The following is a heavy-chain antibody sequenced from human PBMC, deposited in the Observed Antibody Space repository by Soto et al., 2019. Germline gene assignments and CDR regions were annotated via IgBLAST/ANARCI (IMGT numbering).Heavy chain of an antibody. CDR2: IYYSGST. J-gene: IGHJ4*02. V-gene: IGHV4-31*03. Sequence: SETLSLTCTVSGGSISSGGYYWSWIRQHPGKGLEWIGYIYYSGSTYYNPSLKSRVTISVDTSKNQFSLKLSSVTAADTAVYYCARVPGTTVVTGIFDYWGQGTLVTVSS. CDR1: GGSISSGGYY. CDR3: ARVPGTTVVTGIFDY. D-gene: IGHD4-17*01.